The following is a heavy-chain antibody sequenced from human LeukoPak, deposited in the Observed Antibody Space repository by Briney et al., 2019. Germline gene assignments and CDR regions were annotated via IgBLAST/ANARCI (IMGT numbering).Heavy chain of an antibody. CDR1: GYSISSGDY. D-gene: IGHD3-10*01. J-gene: IGHJ5*02. CDR2: IYHSGRT. V-gene: IGHV4-38-2*02. Sequence: SETLSLTYTVSGYSISSGDYWGWIRQPPGKGLEWIGSIYHSGRTYYNPSLKSRVTISVDTSKNQFSLRLSSVTAADTAVYYCAKSSGSLFDPWGQGTLVTVSS. CDR3: AKSSGSLFDP.